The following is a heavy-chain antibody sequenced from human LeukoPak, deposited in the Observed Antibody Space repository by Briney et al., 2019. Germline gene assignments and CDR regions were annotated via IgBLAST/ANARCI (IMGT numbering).Heavy chain of an antibody. V-gene: IGHV3-74*01. Sequence: GGSLRLSCAASGFTFSSYWMHWVRQAPGKGLVWVSRIRSDGSTNYEDSVKGRFTISRDNAKNTQYLQMNSLRAEDTAVYYCARAGDYGSGSCAFDMWGQGTMVTVSS. D-gene: IGHD3-10*01. J-gene: IGHJ3*02. CDR2: IRSDGST. CDR1: GFTFSSYW. CDR3: ARAGDYGSGSCAFDM.